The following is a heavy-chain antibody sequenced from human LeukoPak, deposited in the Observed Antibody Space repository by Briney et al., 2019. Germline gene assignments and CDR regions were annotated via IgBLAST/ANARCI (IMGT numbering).Heavy chain of an antibody. J-gene: IGHJ6*03. D-gene: IGHD3-10*01. CDR3: ARYYYGSGSYYPNYYYYYMDV. V-gene: IGHV4-59*01. CDR1: GGSISSYY. Sequence: KPSETLSLTCTVSGGSISSYYWSWIRQPPGKGLEWIGYIYYSGSTNYNPSLKSRVTISVDTSRNQFSLKLSSVTAADTAVYYCARYYYGSGSYYPNYYYYYMDVWGKGTTVTVSS. CDR2: IYYSGST.